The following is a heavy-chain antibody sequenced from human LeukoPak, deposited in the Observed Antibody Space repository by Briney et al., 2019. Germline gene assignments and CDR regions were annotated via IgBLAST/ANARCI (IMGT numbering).Heavy chain of an antibody. CDR2: IYPSGGST. D-gene: IGHD4-11*01. J-gene: IGHJ4*02. V-gene: IGHV1-46*01. CDR1: GYTFTSYY. Sequence: GASVKVSCKASGYTFTSYYMHWVRQAPGQGLEWMGIIYPSGGSTSYAQKFQGRVTMTRDTSTSTVYMELSSLRSEDTAVYYCASRPGTTAPDYWGQGTLVTVSS. CDR3: ASRPGTTAPDY.